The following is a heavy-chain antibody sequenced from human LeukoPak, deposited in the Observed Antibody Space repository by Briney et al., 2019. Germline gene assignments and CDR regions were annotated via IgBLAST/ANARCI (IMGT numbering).Heavy chain of an antibody. CDR3: ARDLFSSPDSSGSHDAFDI. D-gene: IGHD3-22*01. CDR1: GFTFSSYS. V-gene: IGHV3-21*01. J-gene: IGHJ3*02. Sequence: GGSLRLSCAASGFTFSSYSMNWVRQAPGKGLEWVSSISSSSSYIYYADSVKGRFTISRDNAKNSLYLQMNSLRAEDTVVYYCARDLFSSPDSSGSHDAFDIWGQGTMVTVSS. CDR2: ISSSSSYI.